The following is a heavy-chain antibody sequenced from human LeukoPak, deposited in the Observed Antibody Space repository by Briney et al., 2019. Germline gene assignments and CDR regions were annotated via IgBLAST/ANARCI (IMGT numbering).Heavy chain of an antibody. J-gene: IGHJ3*02. CDR2: INPNSGGT. V-gene: IGHV1-2*02. CDR1: GYTFTGYY. D-gene: IGHD5-12*01. Sequence: ASVKVSCKASGYTFTGYYIHWVRQAPGQGLEWMGWINPNSGGTNFAQKFQGRVTMTRDTSISTAYMELSRLRSDDTAVYYCARDIYSGYDTRDAFDIWGQGTMVTVSS. CDR3: ARDIYSGYDTRDAFDI.